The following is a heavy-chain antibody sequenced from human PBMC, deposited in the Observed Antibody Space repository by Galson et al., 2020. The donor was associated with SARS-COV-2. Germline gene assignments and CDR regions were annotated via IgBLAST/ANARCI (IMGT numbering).Heavy chain of an antibody. CDR1: GYTFNNYA. CDR2: INTNTGNP. V-gene: IGHV7-4-1*02. Sequence: ASVKVSCKASGYTFNNYALNWVRQAPGQGREWMAWINTNTGNPTYAQDFTGRFVFSLDTSVSTAYLQINSLKAEDTAVYYCARGAGAWFGELLDYWGQGTLVTVSS. CDR3: ARGAGAWFGELLDY. J-gene: IGHJ4*02. D-gene: IGHD3-10*01.